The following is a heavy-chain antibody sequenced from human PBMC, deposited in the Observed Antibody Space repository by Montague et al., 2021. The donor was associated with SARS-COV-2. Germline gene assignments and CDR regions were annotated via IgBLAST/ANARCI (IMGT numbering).Heavy chain of an antibody. CDR1: GFTFSSIS. CDR2: ISSESAYI. V-gene: IGHV3-21*01. D-gene: IGHD2-15*01. CDR3: ARFETSKFYSSGMDV. J-gene: IGHJ6*02. Sequence: SLRLSCAASGFTFSSISMNLVRQAPGKRLEWVSSISSESAYIVYAESVRGRFTISRDNAQNLLYLQMNSLRAEDTAVYYCARFETSKFYSSGMDVWGQGTTVTVSS.